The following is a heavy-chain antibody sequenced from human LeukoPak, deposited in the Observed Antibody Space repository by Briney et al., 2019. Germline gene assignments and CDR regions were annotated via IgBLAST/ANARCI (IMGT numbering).Heavy chain of an antibody. D-gene: IGHD1-20*01. V-gene: IGHV4-34*01. CDR1: GASFSGYD. CDR2: INHSGST. CDR3: ERLVVSYNWTDDSRYYFDY. Sequence: SETLSLTCAVSGASFSGYDWSWIRQPPGKGLEWIGEINHSGSTNYTASLKSRFTIFVDTSKNSFYLKLSPVTAADAAVYYCERLVVSYNWTDDSRYYFDYWGQGTLVTVSS. J-gene: IGHJ4*02.